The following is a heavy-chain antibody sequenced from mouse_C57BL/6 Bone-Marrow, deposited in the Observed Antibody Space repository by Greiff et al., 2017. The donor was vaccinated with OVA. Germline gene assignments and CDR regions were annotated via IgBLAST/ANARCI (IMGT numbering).Heavy chain of an antibody. CDR1: GFTFSDYG. V-gene: IGHV5-17*01. CDR2: ISSGSSTI. Sequence: EVKVVESGGGLVKPGGSLKLSCAASGFTFSDYGMHWVRQAPEKGLEWVAHISSGSSTIYYADTVKGRFTISRDNAKNTLFLQMTSLRSEDTAMYYCARGYYDYDVGAMDYWGQGTSVTVSS. D-gene: IGHD2-4*01. J-gene: IGHJ4*01. CDR3: ARGYYDYDVGAMDY.